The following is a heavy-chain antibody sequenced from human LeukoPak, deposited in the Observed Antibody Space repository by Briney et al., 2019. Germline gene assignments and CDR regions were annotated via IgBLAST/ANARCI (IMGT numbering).Heavy chain of an antibody. Sequence: ASVKVSCKASGYTFTGYYIHWVRQAPGQGLEWMGWINPNSGGTNYAQKFQGRVTMTRDTSISTAYMELSRLRSDDTAVYYCAREGTYYYYYMDVWGKGTTVTVSS. J-gene: IGHJ6*03. D-gene: IGHD1-1*01. CDR3: AREGTYYYYYMDV. CDR2: INPNSGGT. V-gene: IGHV1-2*02. CDR1: GYTFTGYY.